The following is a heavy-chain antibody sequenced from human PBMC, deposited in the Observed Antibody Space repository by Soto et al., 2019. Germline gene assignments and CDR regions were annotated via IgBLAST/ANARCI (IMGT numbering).Heavy chain of an antibody. V-gene: IGHV1-46*01. CDR3: ARELYSCGGDCPYYMDY. CDR1: GYTFTDYF. D-gene: IGHD2-21*02. Sequence: QAQLVQYGAEVKKPGDSLRLSCKTSGYTFTDYFIHWVGQAPGQGLEWMGIISLYHHSTSYAQKFQGRLTVTNDTSTTTVYMELSSLTSEDTAVYWCARELYSCGGDCPYYMDYWGQGTLVTVSS. CDR2: ISLYHHST. J-gene: IGHJ4*02.